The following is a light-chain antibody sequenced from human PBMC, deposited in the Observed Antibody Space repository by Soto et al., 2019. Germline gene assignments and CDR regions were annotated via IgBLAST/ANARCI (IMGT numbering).Light chain of an antibody. V-gene: IGLV2-14*03. Sequence: HSVLNQPASVSGSPGQSITISCTGTSSDVGGYNYVSWYQHHPGKAPKLIIYDVSNRPSGVSIRFSGSKSDNTASLTISGLQPEDEADYHCSSYTTSNTRQIVFGTGTKVTVL. J-gene: IGLJ1*01. CDR3: SSYTTSNTRQIV. CDR2: DVS. CDR1: SSDVGGYNY.